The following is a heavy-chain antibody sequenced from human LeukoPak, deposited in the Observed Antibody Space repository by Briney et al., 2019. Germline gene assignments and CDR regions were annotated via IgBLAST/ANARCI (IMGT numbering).Heavy chain of an antibody. D-gene: IGHD2-15*01. Sequence: GGSLRLSCAASGFTFSSYSMNWVRQAPGKGLEWVSSISSSSSYIYYENSVKGRFTISRDNAKNSLYLQMNSLRAEDTAVYYCARGDGATPIYYGMDVWGQGTTVTVSS. V-gene: IGHV3-21*01. CDR3: ARGDGATPIYYGMDV. CDR1: GFTFSSYS. J-gene: IGHJ6*02. CDR2: ISSSSSYI.